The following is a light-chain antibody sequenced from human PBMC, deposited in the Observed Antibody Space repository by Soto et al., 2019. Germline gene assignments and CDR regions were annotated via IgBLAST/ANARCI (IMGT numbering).Light chain of an antibody. CDR1: QSVSSY. Sequence: EIVMTQSPATLSVSPGERATLSCRASQSVSSYLAWYQQKPGQAPRLLIYDASNRATGIPARFSGSGSGTDFTLTISSLEPEDFAVYYCQQYNDWPPTFGQGTKVDI. V-gene: IGKV3-11*01. CDR2: DAS. J-gene: IGKJ1*01. CDR3: QQYNDWPPT.